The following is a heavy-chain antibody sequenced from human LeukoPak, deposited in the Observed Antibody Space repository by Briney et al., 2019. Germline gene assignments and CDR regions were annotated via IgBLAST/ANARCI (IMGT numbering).Heavy chain of an antibody. V-gene: IGHV1-69*13. CDR3: AKWGGDPQFFDS. Sequence: SVTVSCKASGGTFSRYGFSWVRQAPGQGPEWMGGIIPLFDVANYAQKLQDRVTITADESTSTAYMELSSLRSDDTAVYYCAKWGGDPQFFDSWGQGTLVIVSS. D-gene: IGHD3-16*01. J-gene: IGHJ5*01. CDR2: IIPLFDVA. CDR1: GGTFSRYG.